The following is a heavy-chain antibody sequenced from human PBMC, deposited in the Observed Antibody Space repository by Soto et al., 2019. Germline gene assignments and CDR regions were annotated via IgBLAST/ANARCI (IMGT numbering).Heavy chain of an antibody. CDR1: GYTFTSYG. CDR2: ISAYNGNT. V-gene: IGHV1-18*01. Sequence: QVQLVQSGAEVKKPGASVKVSCKASGYTFTSYGISWVRQAPGQGLEWMGWISAYNGNTNYAQKLQGRVTMTTDTXXXXXXXXXXXXXXXXXXXXXXXXXXXXXXXXXXXXXYWGQGTLVTVSS. J-gene: IGHJ4*02. CDR3: XXXXXXXXXXXXXXXY.